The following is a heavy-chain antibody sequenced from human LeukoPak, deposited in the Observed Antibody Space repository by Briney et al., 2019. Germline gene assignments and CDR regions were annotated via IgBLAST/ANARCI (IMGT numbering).Heavy chain of an antibody. V-gene: IGHV3-7*01. D-gene: IGHD3-22*01. Sequence: GGSLRLSCAASGFTFSCYWMTWVRQAPGKGLEWVANIKQDGSQKFYLDSVKGRFTISRDNAKESLFLQMNSLRAEDTAVYYCARHYDSTAYSLDYWGQGTLVTVSS. CDR3: ARHYDSTAYSLDY. J-gene: IGHJ4*02. CDR1: GFTFSCYW. CDR2: IKQDGSQK.